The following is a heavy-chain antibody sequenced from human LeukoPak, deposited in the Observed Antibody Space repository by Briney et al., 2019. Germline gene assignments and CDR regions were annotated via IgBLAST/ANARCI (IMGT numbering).Heavy chain of an antibody. Sequence: GASVKVSCKASGGTFSSYAISWVRQAPGQGLEWMGRIIPIFGTPNYAQKFQGRVTITTDESTSTAYMELSSRRSEDTAVYYCARDGTCGGDCPDAFDIWGQGTMVTVSS. D-gene: IGHD2-21*02. J-gene: IGHJ3*02. CDR3: ARDGTCGGDCPDAFDI. V-gene: IGHV1-69*05. CDR2: IIPIFGTP. CDR1: GGTFSSYA.